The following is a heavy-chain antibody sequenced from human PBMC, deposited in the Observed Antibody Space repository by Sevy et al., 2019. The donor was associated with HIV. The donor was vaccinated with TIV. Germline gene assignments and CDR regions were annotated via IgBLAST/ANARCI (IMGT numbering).Heavy chain of an antibody. J-gene: IGHJ5*02. Sequence: GGSLRLSCVASGFNFRNFWMSWVRQAPGKGLECVADIKQDGSEAYYVDSVKGRFTISRDNAKNSLYLQMNSLRDEDTAMYFCVRDKEVGASILDAWCQGTPVTVSS. V-gene: IGHV3-7*03. D-gene: IGHD1-26*01. CDR3: VRDKEVGASILDA. CDR1: GFNFRNFW. CDR2: IKQDGSEA.